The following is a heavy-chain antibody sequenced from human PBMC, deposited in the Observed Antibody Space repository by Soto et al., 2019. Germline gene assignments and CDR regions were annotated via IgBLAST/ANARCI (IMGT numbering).Heavy chain of an antibody. Sequence: PGGSLRLSCAASGFTVSSNYMSWVRQAPGKGLEWVSVIYSGGSTYYADSVKGRFTISRDNSRNTLYLQMNSLRAEDTAVYYCARDIVVVPAAIGDYYYYYMDVWGKGTTVTVSS. CDR3: ARDIVVVPAAIGDYYYYYMDV. J-gene: IGHJ6*03. CDR1: GFTVSSNY. CDR2: IYSGGST. D-gene: IGHD2-2*01. V-gene: IGHV3-66*01.